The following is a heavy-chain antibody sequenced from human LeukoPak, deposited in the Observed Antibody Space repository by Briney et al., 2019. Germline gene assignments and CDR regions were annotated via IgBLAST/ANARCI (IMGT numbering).Heavy chain of an antibody. CDR2: ISSSSSYI. V-gene: IGHV3-21*01. CDR3: ARQWFSTIFGVVTTHDAFDI. CDR1: GFTFSSYS. D-gene: IGHD3-3*01. Sequence: GGSLRLSCAASGFTFSSYSMNWVRQAPGKELEWVSSISSSSSYIYYADSVKGRFTISRDNAKNSLYLQMNSLRAEDTAVYYCARQWFSTIFGVVTTHDAFDIWGQGTMVTVSS. J-gene: IGHJ3*02.